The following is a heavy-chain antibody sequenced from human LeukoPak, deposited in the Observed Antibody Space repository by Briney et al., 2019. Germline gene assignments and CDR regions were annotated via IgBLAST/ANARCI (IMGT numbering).Heavy chain of an antibody. D-gene: IGHD6-13*01. J-gene: IGHJ4*02. V-gene: IGHV3-23*01. CDR3: AKDRGFIAAAGSDDY. Sequence: GGSLRLSCAASGFTFSSYAMSWVRQAPGKGLEWVSDISGSGGSTYYADSVKGRFTISRDNSKNTLYLQMNSLRAEDTAVYYCAKDRGFIAAAGSDDYWGQGTLVSVSS. CDR2: ISGSGGST. CDR1: GFTFSSYA.